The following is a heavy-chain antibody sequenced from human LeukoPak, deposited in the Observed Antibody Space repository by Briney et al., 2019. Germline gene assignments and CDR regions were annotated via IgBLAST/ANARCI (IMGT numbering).Heavy chain of an antibody. V-gene: IGHV1-69*13. CDR1: GGTFSSYA. Sequence: ASVTVSFKASGGTFSSYAISWVRQAPGQGREWMGGIIPIFGTANYAQKFQGRVTITADESTSTAYMELSSLRSEDTAVYYCARVRIAVAGQSAFDIWGQGTMVTVSS. CDR2: IIPIFGTA. D-gene: IGHD6-19*01. J-gene: IGHJ3*02. CDR3: ARVRIAVAGQSAFDI.